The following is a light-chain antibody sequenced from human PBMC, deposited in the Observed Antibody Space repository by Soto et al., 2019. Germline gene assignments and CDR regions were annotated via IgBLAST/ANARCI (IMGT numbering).Light chain of an antibody. J-gene: IGKJ4*01. V-gene: IGKV3-15*01. Sequence: EIVLTQSPGTLSLSPGERGTLSCRASQSVSSNLAWYQQKPGQAPRLLIYGASTRATGIPARFSGSGSGTEFTLTISSLQSEDFAVYYCQQYNNWLTFGGGTKVDIK. CDR3: QQYNNWLT. CDR1: QSVSSN. CDR2: GAS.